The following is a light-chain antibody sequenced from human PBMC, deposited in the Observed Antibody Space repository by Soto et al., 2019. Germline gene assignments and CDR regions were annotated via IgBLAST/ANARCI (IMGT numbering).Light chain of an antibody. CDR3: QSYDSSNVV. J-gene: IGLJ2*01. CDR2: ENN. Sequence: NFMLTQPHSVSESPGKTVTISCTGSSGSIASSYVQWYQQRPGSAPTTVIYENNQRPSGVPDRFSGSIDSSSNSASLTNSGLKTEDEADYYCQSYDSSNVVFGGGTKLTVL. CDR1: SGSIASSY. V-gene: IGLV6-57*02.